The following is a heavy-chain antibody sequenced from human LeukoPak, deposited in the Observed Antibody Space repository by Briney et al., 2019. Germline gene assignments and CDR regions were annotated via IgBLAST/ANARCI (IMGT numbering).Heavy chain of an antibody. CDR3: ARDGYWCRDY. J-gene: IGHJ4*02. V-gene: IGHV1-69*13. Sequence: SVKVSCKASGGTFSTYAISWVRQAPGQGLEWMGGIIPIFGTANYAQKFQGRVTITADESTSTAYMELSSLRSEDTAVFYCARDGYWCRDYWGQGTLVTVSS. CDR2: IIPIFGTA. CDR1: GGTFSTYA. D-gene: IGHD2-8*02.